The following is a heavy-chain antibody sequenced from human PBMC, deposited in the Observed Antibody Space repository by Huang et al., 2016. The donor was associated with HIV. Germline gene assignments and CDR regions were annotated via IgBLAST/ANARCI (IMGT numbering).Heavy chain of an antibody. D-gene: IGHD2-21*02. CDR3: ARPQMTDATSDSSWNYFDS. CDR2: IDHRGST. V-gene: IGHV4-34*01. Sequence: VQLRQWGTTLLKPSETLSLKCAVYGGSFTNNYWTWIRQSPGKGPEWIGEIDHRGSTTYNPSRRSRVSMSIDTSKNQFSLNLTAVTDADTAVYFCARPQMTDATSDSSWNYFDSWGQGTLVTVSS. CDR1: GGSFTNNY. J-gene: IGHJ4*02.